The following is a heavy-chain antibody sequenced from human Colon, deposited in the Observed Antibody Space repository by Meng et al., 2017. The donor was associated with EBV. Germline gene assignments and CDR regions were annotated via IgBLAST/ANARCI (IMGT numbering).Heavy chain of an antibody. D-gene: IGHD2-8*02. CDR3: ARRPTGIDY. Sequence: QWQLQHWAPEPWNPPATLPLPGAVNGGSLSGAYWNRIRQPPGKGLVWIVEIIHGGSPSYNPSLKIRVTISIDTSKNQLSLMLSSVTAADTAVYYCARRPTGIDYWGQGTLVTVSS. J-gene: IGHJ4*02. CDR2: IIHGGSP. CDR1: GGSLSGAY. V-gene: IGHV4-34*12.